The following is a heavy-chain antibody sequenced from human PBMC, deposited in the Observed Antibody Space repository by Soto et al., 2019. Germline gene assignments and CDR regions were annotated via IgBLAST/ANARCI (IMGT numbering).Heavy chain of an antibody. CDR2: IYYSGST. D-gene: IGHD5-12*01. J-gene: IGHJ4*02. Sequence: QVQLQESGPGLVKPSQTLSLTCTVSGGSISSGGYYWSWIRQHPGKGLEWIGYIYYSGSTYYNPSLKSRVTISVETSKNQFSLKLSSVTAADTAVYYCARVWDGYNDLGVFHFDYWGQGTLVTVSS. CDR3: ARVWDGYNDLGVFHFDY. CDR1: GGSISSGGYY. V-gene: IGHV4-31*03.